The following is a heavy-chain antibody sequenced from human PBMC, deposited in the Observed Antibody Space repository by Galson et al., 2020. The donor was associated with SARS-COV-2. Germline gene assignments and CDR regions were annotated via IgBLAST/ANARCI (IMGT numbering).Heavy chain of an antibody. CDR2: SFDSGVT. CDR3: ARGEYDNSASYYQFDR. CDR1: GGSICRVGYS. J-gene: IGHJ5*02. Sequence: SATLSLTCAFSGGSICRVGYSLICIRQPAGNGREWVGYSFDSGVTLYNPSIKSRITISVDSSKNQFSLKLSSVTGADTAVYYCARGEYDNSASYYQFDRWGQGTLVTVSS. V-gene: IGHV4-30-4*07. D-gene: IGHD3-22*01.